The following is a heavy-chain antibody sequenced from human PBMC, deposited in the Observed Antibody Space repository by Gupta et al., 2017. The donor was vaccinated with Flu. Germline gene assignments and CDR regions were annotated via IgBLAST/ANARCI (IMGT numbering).Heavy chain of an antibody. CDR3: ARAPFDAVNRFDY. V-gene: IGHV2-5*02. Sequence: QITLKESGPAPVNPTQTLTLTCTFSGCSLCTSGVGVGWIRQPPGRAPEWLALIYWDDDKRYSPSLKSRLSISKDTSKNQVVLTMTNMEPVDTATYFCARAPFDAVNRFDYWGQGTLVTVSS. CDR1: GCSLCTSGVG. CDR2: IYWDDDK. D-gene: IGHD4-17*01. J-gene: IGHJ4*02.